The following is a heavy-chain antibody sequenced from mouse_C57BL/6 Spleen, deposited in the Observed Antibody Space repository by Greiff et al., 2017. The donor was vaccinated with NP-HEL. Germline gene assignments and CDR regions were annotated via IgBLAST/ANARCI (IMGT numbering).Heavy chain of an antibody. D-gene: IGHD1-1*01. CDR1: GYTFTSYW. Sequence: QVQLKESGAELVKPGASVKLSCKASGYTFTSYWMQWVKQRPGQGLEWIGEIDPSDSYTNYNQKFKGKATLTVDKSSSPAYMQLSSRTSEDSAVYYCARRDYYGSSPWFAYWGQGTLVTVSA. V-gene: IGHV1-50*01. CDR2: IDPSDSYT. J-gene: IGHJ3*01. CDR3: ARRDYYGSSPWFAY.